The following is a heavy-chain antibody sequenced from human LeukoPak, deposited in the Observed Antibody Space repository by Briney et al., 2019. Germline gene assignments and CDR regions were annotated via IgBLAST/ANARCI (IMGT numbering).Heavy chain of an antibody. J-gene: IGHJ4*02. CDR2: ISGSGGST. CDR3: ARASSWYGVGYFDY. V-gene: IGHV3-23*01. D-gene: IGHD6-13*01. Sequence: PGGSLRLSCAASGFTFSSYAMSWVRQALGKGLEWVSAISGSGGSTYYADSVKGRFTISRDNSKNTLYLQMNSLRAEDTAVYYCARASSWYGVGYFDYWGQGTLVTVSS. CDR1: GFTFSSYA.